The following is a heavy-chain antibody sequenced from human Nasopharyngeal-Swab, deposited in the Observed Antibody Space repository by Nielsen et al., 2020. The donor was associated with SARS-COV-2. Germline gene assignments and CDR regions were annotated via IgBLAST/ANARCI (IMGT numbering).Heavy chain of an antibody. Sequence: GSLRLSCAVYGRSFSGYYWSWIRQPPGKGLEWIGEINHSGSTNYNPSLKSRVTISVDTSKNQFSLKLSSVTAADTAVYYCVRLYDSTDYYYGMDVWGQGTTVTVSS. CDR2: INHSGST. D-gene: IGHD2/OR15-2a*01. CDR3: VRLYDSTDYYYGMDV. V-gene: IGHV4-34*01. CDR1: GRSFSGYY. J-gene: IGHJ6*02.